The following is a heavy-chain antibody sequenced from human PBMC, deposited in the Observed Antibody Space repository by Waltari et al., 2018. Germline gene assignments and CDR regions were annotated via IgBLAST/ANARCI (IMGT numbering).Heavy chain of an antibody. CDR2: IYSGAVST. V-gene: IGHV3-23*03. D-gene: IGHD6-6*01. CDR3: ASSPARPDETVFDY. CDR1: GFTFSSHG. J-gene: IGHJ4*02. Sequence: EVQLLESGGGLVQPGGSLRLSCAASGFTFSSHGMSWVRQAPGKGMGWCSIIYSGAVSTSYADYVTCRLTTARDDSKTTLSLQMNSLSAGATAVYYCASSPARPDETVFDYWGQGTLVTVSS.